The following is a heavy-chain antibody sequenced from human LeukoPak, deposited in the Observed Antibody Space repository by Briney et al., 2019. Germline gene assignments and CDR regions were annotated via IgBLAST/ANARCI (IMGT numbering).Heavy chain of an antibody. J-gene: IGHJ5*02. CDR2: IEASGGAT. Sequence: GESLTLSCAASGFTFSDYAMYWVRQPPGKGLEWVSSIEASGGATYYADSVKGRFTISRDNSKNTFYLQMNSLRAEDTAVYYCAKGSGSGWYGWFAPWGQGTLVTVSS. D-gene: IGHD6-19*01. V-gene: IGHV3-23*01. CDR3: AKGSGSGWYGWFAP. CDR1: GFTFSDYA.